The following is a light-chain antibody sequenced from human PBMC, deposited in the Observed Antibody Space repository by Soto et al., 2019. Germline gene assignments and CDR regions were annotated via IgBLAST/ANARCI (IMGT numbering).Light chain of an antibody. J-gene: IGKJ3*01. CDR1: QGISSY. Sequence: AIRMTQSPSSYSASTGDRVTITSRASQGISSYLAWYQQKPGKAPKLLIYAASTLQSGVPSRFSGSGSGTDFTLTISCLQSEDFATYYCQQYYSYPPFTFGPGTKVDIK. CDR2: AAS. V-gene: IGKV1-8*01. CDR3: QQYYSYPPFT.